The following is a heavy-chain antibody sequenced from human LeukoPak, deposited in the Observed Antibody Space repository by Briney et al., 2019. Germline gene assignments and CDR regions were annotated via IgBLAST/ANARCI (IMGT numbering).Heavy chain of an antibody. J-gene: IGHJ4*02. D-gene: IGHD2-21*01. Sequence: GGSLRLSCAASGLTFSSHWMHWVRQAPGKGLEWVSIIHYDGKIRYAGSVGGRFTIYRDDSENTLFLQMNSLRVDDTAVYFCASGDGYLQPYWGQGTLVTVSS. CDR2: IHYDGKI. CDR3: ASGDGYLQPY. V-gene: IGHV3-53*01. CDR1: GLTFSSHW.